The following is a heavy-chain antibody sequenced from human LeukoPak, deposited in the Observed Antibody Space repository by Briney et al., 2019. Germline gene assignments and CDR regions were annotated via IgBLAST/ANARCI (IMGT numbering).Heavy chain of an antibody. V-gene: IGHV3-23*01. CDR2: IIGSGPNT. Sequence: GGSLRLSCSTSGFTFSAYALSWVRQAPGKGLEWVSAIIGSGPNTYYADSVKGRFTISRDNSKNTLYLQMNSLRAEDTAVYYCAKGDFGYWGQGTLVTVSS. CDR1: GFTFSAYA. CDR3: AKGDFGY. J-gene: IGHJ4*02.